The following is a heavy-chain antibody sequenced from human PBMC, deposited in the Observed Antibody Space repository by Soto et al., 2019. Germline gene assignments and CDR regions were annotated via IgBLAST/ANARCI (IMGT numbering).Heavy chain of an antibody. V-gene: IGHV1-2*02. CDR1: GYTFTGYY. CDR3: AGGGYCSSTSCPNVYYYGMDV. J-gene: IGHJ6*02. CDR2: INPNSGGT. D-gene: IGHD2-2*01. Sequence: ASVKVSCKASGYTFTGYYMHWVRQAPGQGLEWMGWINPNSGGTNYAQKFQGRVTMTRDTSISTAYMELSRLRSDDTAVYYCAGGGYCSSTSCPNVYYYGMDVWGQGTTVTVSS.